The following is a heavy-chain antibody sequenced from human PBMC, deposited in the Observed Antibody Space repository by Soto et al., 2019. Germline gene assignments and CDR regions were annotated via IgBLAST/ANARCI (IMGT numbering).Heavy chain of an antibody. D-gene: IGHD5-12*01. CDR1: GYTFTGYY. V-gene: IGHV1-2*04. Sequence: GASVKVSCKASGYTFTGYYMHWVRQAPGQGLEWMGWINPNSGGTNYAQKFQGWVTMTRDTSISTAYMELSRLRSDDTAVYYCARDGYDSLYYYYGMDVWGQGTTVTVSS. CDR2: INPNSGGT. J-gene: IGHJ6*02. CDR3: ARDGYDSLYYYYGMDV.